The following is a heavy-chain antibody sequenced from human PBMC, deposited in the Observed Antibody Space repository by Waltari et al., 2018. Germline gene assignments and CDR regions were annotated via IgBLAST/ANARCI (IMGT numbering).Heavy chain of an antibody. CDR2: INHSGST. V-gene: IGHV4-34*01. CDR1: GGSFSGYY. J-gene: IGHJ4*02. Sequence: QVQLQQWGAGLLKPSETLSLTCAVYGGSFSGYYWSWIRQPPGKGLEWIGEINHSGSTNYNPSLKSRVTISVDTSKNQFSLKLSAVTAADTAVYYWARALPHYGDYDYWGQGTLVTVSS. CDR3: ARALPHYGDYDY. D-gene: IGHD4-17*01.